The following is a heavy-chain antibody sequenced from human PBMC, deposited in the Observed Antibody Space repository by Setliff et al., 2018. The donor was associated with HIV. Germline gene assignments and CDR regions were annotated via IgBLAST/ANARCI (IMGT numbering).Heavy chain of an antibody. D-gene: IGHD3-10*01. CDR1: RFTFNDYW. CDR2: IDRDGSET. CDR3: ARKFRPGHGVDV. Sequence: GESLKISCVASRFTFNDYWMSWVRQAPGKGLEWVANIDRDGSETNHVDSVKGRFTIFRDNAKSSMYLQMNSLRAEDTAIYYCARKFRPGHGVDVWGQGTTVTVSS. V-gene: IGHV3-7*01. J-gene: IGHJ6*02.